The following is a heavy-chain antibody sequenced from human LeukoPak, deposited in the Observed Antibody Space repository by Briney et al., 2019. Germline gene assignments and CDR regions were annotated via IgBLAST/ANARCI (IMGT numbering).Heavy chain of an antibody. J-gene: IGHJ4*02. V-gene: IGHV4-38-2*01. CDR1: GYSISSGYY. Sequence: SETLSLTCGVSGYSISSGYYWGWIRQPPGKGLEWIGSIYHSGSTYYNPSLKSRITISVDTSKNQFSLKLRSVTAADTAVYYCATLVVTALYYFDYWGQGTLVTVSS. D-gene: IGHD2-21*02. CDR3: ATLVVTALYYFDY. CDR2: IYHSGST.